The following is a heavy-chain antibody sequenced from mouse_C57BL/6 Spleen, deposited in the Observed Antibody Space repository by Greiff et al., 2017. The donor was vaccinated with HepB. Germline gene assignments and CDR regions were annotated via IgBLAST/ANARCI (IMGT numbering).Heavy chain of an antibody. J-gene: IGHJ3*01. V-gene: IGHV1-82*01. CDR1: GYAFSSSW. Sequence: QVHVKQSGPELVKPGASVKISCKASGYAFSSSWMNWVKQRPGKGLEWIGRIYPGDGDTNYNGKFKGKATLTADKSSSTAYMQLSSLTSEDSAVYFCARSEPRGAWFAYWGQGTLVTVSA. CDR3: ARSEPRGAWFAY. CDR2: IYPGDGDT.